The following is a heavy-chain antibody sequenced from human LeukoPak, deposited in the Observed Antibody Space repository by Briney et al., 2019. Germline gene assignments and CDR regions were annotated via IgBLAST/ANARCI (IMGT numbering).Heavy chain of an antibody. D-gene: IGHD3-22*01. J-gene: IGHJ4*02. CDR3: ARFSQYSDSTYHDLDY. CDR2: IYHSGST. CDR1: GYSISSGYY. Sequence: ETLSLTCTVSGYSISSGYYWGWIRQPPGKGLEWIGSIYHSGSTYYNPSLKSRVTISVDTSKNQFSLKLSSVTAADTAVYYCARFSQYSDSTYHDLDYWGQGTLVSVSS. V-gene: IGHV4-38-2*02.